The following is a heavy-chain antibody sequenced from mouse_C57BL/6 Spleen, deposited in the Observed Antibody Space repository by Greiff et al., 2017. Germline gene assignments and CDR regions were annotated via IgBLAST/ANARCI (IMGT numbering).Heavy chain of an antibody. CDR2: IYPGDGDT. Sequence: VQLQQSGPELVKPGASVKISCKASGYAFSSSWMNWVKQRPGKGLEWIGRIYPGDGDTNYNGKFKGKATLTADKSSSTAYMQLSSLTSEDSAVYFCARDYGSSYVGVDYWGQGTTLTVSS. J-gene: IGHJ2*01. CDR3: ARDYGSSYVGVDY. CDR1: GYAFSSSW. D-gene: IGHD1-1*01. V-gene: IGHV1-82*01.